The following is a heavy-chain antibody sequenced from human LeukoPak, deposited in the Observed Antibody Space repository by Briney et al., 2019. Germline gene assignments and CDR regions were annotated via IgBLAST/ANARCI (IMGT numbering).Heavy chain of an antibody. CDR2: MYYIRST. CDR3: ARDTWGGNPGYYFDL. J-gene: IGHJ2*01. D-gene: IGHD4-23*01. Sequence: SETLSLTCTVSGDSMISNIYYWGWIRQPPGKGLEWIGSMYYIRSTYYNPYLKSRVTISIVTSKEQISLKLNSVTAADTAVYYCARDTWGGNPGYYFDLWGRGTLVTVSS. V-gene: IGHV4-39*02. CDR1: GDSMISNIYY.